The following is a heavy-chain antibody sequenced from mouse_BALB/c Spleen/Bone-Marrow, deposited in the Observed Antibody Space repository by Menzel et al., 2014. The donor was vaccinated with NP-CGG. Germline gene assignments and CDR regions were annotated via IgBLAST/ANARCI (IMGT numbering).Heavy chain of an antibody. V-gene: IGHV14-3*02. CDR2: IDPANGNT. Sequence: VQLKESGAELVKPGASVKLSCTASGFNIKDTYMHWVKQRPEQGLEWIGRIDPANGNTKYDPKFQGKATITADTSSNTAYLQLSSLTSEDTAVYYCAKYVGLRYAMDYWDQGTSVTVSS. J-gene: IGHJ4*01. CDR3: AKYVGLRYAMDY. D-gene: IGHD2-4*01. CDR1: GFNIKDTY.